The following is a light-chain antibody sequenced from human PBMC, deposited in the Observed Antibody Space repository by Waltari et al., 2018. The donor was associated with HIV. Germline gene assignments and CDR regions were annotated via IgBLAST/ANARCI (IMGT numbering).Light chain of an antibody. CDR3: QVWEPTSDHVV. CDR1: NIGTKS. J-gene: IGLJ2*01. CDR2: DDS. Sequence: SYALTQETSVSVAPRKTPRITCVGDNIGTKSRHWYQRKRGQAPVRVMYDDSNRPSGIPERFSGSNSGNTATLTINRVEVGDEADYYCQVWEPTSDHVVFGGGSRLIVL. V-gene: IGLV3-21*03.